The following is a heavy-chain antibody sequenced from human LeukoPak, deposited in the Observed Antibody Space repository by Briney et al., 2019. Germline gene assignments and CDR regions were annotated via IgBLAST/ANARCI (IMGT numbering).Heavy chain of an antibody. CDR2: ISWDGGST. CDR3: AKDRKRRGEYYYGMDV. D-gene: IGHD6-25*01. J-gene: IGHJ6*02. V-gene: IGHV3-43*01. CDR1: GFTFDDYT. Sequence: SGGSLRLSCAASGFTFDDYTMHWVRQAPGKGLEWVSLISWDGGSTYYADSVKGRFTISRDNSKNSLYLQMNSLRTEDTALYYCAKDRKRRGEYYYGMDVWGQGTTVTVSS.